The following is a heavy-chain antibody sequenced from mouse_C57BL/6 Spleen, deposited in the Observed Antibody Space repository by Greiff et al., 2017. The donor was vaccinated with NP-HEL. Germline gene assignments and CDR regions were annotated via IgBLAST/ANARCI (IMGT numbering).Heavy chain of an antibody. CDR1: GYAFSSYC. Sequence: QVQLQQSGAELVKPGASVKISCKASGYAFSSYCMNWVKQRPGKGLEWIGQIYPGDGDTNYNGKFKGKATLTADTSSSTAYMQLSSLTSEDSAVYFGGRSPLLRLQAMDYWGQGTSVTVSS. CDR2: IYPGDGDT. J-gene: IGHJ4*01. CDR3: GRSPLLRLQAMDY. V-gene: IGHV1-80*01.